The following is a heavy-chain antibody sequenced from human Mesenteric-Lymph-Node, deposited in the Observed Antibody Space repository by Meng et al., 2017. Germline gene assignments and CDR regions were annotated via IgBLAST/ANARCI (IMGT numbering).Heavy chain of an antibody. CDR2: ISGAGETA. CDR1: GYSFRGYG. J-gene: IGHJ4*02. V-gene: IGHV3-23*04. D-gene: IGHD3-3*02. Sequence: VPLVQSGAEVKEPGASVKVSCKASGYSFRGYGISWVRQAPGKGPEWVSTISGAGETAYYAESVRGRFTISRDNSKNTLYLQMNSLTVDDTAVYYCARDVDHFWSGYSHWGQGTPVTVSS. CDR3: ARDVDHFWSGYSH.